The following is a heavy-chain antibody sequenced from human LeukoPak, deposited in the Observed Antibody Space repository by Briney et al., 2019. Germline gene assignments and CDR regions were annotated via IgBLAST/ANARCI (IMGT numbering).Heavy chain of an antibody. V-gene: IGHV1-2*02. J-gene: IGHJ4*02. CDR2: INPNSGNT. D-gene: IGHD2-21*02. CDR1: GYTFTGYY. CDR3: ARSSVVTAMVHLDY. Sequence: ASVKVSCKASGYTFTGYYMHWVRQAPGQGLEWMGWINPNSGNTNYAQKLQCRVTMTTDTSTGTAYMELSSLRSEDTAVYYCARSSVVTAMVHLDYWGQGTLVTVSS.